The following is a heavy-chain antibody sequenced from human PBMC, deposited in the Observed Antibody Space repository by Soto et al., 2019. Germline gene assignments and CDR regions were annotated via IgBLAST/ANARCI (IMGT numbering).Heavy chain of an antibody. V-gene: IGHV4-4*02. D-gene: IGHD3-16*01. Sequence: QVHLQETGPQLVKPSETLSITCAVSGDSLSTSYWWTWVRQSPGKGLQWIGQVYHVGTTSYNPALKSRVIISVDKPKIQFSLKLTSMSAADTAVYFCARASYGLGFFDYWGQGSRVAVSS. CDR2: VYHVGTT. CDR1: GDSLSTSYW. CDR3: ARASYGLGFFDY. J-gene: IGHJ4*02.